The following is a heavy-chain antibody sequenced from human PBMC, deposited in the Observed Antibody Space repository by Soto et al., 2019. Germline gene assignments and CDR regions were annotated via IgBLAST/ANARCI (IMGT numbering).Heavy chain of an antibody. CDR1: GYTFTSYG. CDR3: ARDTGAYCSGSVGWFDP. Sequence: QVQLVQSGAEVKKPGASVKVSCKASGYTFTSYGISWVRQAPGQGLEWMGWISAYNGNTNYAQKLQGRVTMTTDTSTSTAYMELRSLSSDDTAVYYCARDTGAYCSGSVGWFDPWGQGTLVTVSS. V-gene: IGHV1-18*01. CDR2: ISAYNGNT. J-gene: IGHJ5*02. D-gene: IGHD3-10*01.